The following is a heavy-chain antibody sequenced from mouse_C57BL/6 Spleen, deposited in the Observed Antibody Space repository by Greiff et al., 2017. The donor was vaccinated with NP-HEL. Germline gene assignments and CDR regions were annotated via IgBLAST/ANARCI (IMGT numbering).Heavy chain of an antibody. J-gene: IGHJ4*01. V-gene: IGHV2-5*01. CDR2: IWRGGST. CDR1: GFSLTSYG. D-gene: IGHD2-2*01. CDR3: AKKDPYGYGYAMDY. Sequence: VKLVESGPGLVQPSQSLSITCTVSGFSLTSYGVHWVRQSPGKGLEWLGVIWRGGSTDSNAAFMSSLSITKDNSKSQVFLKMNSLQADDTAIYYWAKKDPYGYGYAMDYWGQGTSVTVSS.